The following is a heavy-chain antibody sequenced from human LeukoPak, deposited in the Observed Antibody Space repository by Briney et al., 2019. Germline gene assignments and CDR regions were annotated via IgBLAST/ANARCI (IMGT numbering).Heavy chain of an antibody. V-gene: IGHV3-23*01. J-gene: IGHJ4*02. Sequence: GGSLRLSCAASGLTFSICVMSWVRQTPGKGLEWVSAISASGVGTYYADSVKGRFTISRDNSKNTLYLQMNSLRAEDTAVYYCARGGGRSSWHEGYFDYWGQGTLVTVSS. CDR2: ISASGVGT. CDR1: GLTFSICV. D-gene: IGHD6-13*01. CDR3: ARGGGRSSWHEGYFDY.